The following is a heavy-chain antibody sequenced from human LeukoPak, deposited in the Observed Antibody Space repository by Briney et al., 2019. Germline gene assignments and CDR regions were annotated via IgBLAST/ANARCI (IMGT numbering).Heavy chain of an antibody. CDR3: AKHLTTVTYYYFDY. J-gene: IGHJ4*02. Sequence: GGSLRLSCAASGFTFSSYAMSWVRQAPGKGLGWVSAISGSGGSTYYADSVKGRFTISRDTSKNTLYLQMNSLRAEDTAVYYCAKHLTTVTYYYFDYWGQGTLVTVSS. D-gene: IGHD4-17*01. CDR1: GFTFSSYA. V-gene: IGHV3-23*01. CDR2: ISGSGGST.